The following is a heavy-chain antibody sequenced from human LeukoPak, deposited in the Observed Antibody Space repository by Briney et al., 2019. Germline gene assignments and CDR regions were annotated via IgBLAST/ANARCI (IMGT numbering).Heavy chain of an antibody. D-gene: IGHD1-26*01. CDR1: GGSISSHY. Sequence: SETLSLTCTVSGGSISSHYWSWIRQPAGKGLEWIGRIYTSGSTTYSPSLKSRVTMSLDTSKNQFSLRLSSVTAADTAVYYCARVRLGSSGSYYLDFWGQGTLVTVSS. CDR2: IYTSGST. J-gene: IGHJ4*02. CDR3: ARVRLGSSGSYYLDF. V-gene: IGHV4-4*07.